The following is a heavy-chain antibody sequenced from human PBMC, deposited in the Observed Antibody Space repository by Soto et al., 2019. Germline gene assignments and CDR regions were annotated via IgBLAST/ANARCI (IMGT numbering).Heavy chain of an antibody. CDR1: GYTFTGYY. J-gene: IGHJ6*02. Sequence: ASVKVSCKASGYTFTGYYMHWVRQAPGQGLERMGWINPNSGGTNYAQKFQGWVTMTRDTSISTAYMELSRLKSDDTVVYYCAIIIVVAPAAIHYAMDVWGQETTVTVSS. D-gene: IGHD2-2*01. CDR2: INPNSGGT. CDR3: AIIIVVAPAAIHYAMDV. V-gene: IGHV1-2*04.